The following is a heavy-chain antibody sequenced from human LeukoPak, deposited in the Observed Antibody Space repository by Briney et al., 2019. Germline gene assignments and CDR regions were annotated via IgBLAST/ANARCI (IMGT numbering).Heavy chain of an antibody. V-gene: IGHV1-69*13. CDR2: IIPIFGTA. CDR3: ASAGPKPYYYYGMDV. J-gene: IGHJ6*02. Sequence: ASVKVSCKASGGTFSNYAINWVRQAPGQGLEWMGGIIPIFGTANYAQKFQGRVTITADESTSTAYMELSSLRSEDTAVYYCASAGPKPYYYYGMDVWGQGTTVTVSS. CDR1: GGTFSNYA.